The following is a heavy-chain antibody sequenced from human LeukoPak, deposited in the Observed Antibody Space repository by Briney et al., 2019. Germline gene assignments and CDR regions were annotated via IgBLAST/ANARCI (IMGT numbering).Heavy chain of an antibody. CDR1: GFTFSSYW. CDR3: ARVSGWNPFDL. J-gene: IGHJ4*02. Sequence: GGSLRLSCAASGFTFSSYWMHWVRQAPGKGLVWVSRINTDGTSTSYADSVKGRFTIFRDNAKNTLYLQMNSLRAEDTAVYYCARVSGWNPFDLWGRGTLVTVSS. D-gene: IGHD1-1*01. CDR2: INTDGTST. V-gene: IGHV3-74*01.